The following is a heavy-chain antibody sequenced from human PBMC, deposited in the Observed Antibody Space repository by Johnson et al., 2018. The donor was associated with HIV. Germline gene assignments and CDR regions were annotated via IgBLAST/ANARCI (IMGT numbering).Heavy chain of an antibody. CDR2: ISWNSGSI. D-gene: IGHD6-6*01. Sequence: VQLVESGGGLIQPGGSLRLSCAASGFTFDDYAMHWVRQAPGKGLEWVSGISWNSGSIGYVDSVKGRFTITRDNAKNSLYLQMNSLRAEDTAVYYCARPIAARDAFDIWGQGTMVTVS. CDR3: ARPIAARDAFDI. V-gene: IGHV3-9*01. CDR1: GFTFDDYA. J-gene: IGHJ3*02.